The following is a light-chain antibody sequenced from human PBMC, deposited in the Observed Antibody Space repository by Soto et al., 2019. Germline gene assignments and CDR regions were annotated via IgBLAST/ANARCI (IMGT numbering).Light chain of an antibody. CDR2: DAS. CDR1: QSINKL. CDR3: QQYGSLRT. Sequence: DINMTQSPSILSASVGDRVTITCRASQSINKLLAWYQQKPGKAPNLLVSDASSLQSGVPSRFSDSGSGTEFTLTISGLQPQDFATYYCQQYGSLRTLGQWTTGDIK. V-gene: IGKV1-5*01. J-gene: IGKJ1*01.